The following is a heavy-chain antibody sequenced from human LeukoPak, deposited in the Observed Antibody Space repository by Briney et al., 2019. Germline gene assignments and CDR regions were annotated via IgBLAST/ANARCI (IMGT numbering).Heavy chain of an antibody. V-gene: IGHV4-34*01. J-gene: IGHJ4*02. CDR3: ARKSTSLYGHFDY. CDR1: GGSFSGYY. CDR2: INHSGST. Sequence: PSETLSLTCAVYGGSFSGYYWSWIRQPPGKGLEWIGEINHSGSTNYDPSLKSRVTISVDTSKNQFSLKLSSVTAADTAVYYCARKSTSLYGHFDYWGQGTLVTVSS. D-gene: IGHD2/OR15-2a*01.